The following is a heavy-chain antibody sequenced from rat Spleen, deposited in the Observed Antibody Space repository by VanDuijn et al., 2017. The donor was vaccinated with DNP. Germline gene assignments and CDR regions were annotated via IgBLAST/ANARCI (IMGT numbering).Heavy chain of an antibody. CDR1: GFTFSDYN. CDR3: ARGSGTYYWYFDF. Sequence: EVQLVESGGGLVQPGRSLKLSCAASGFTFSDYNMAWVRQVPGKGLEWVAAITSSGGSTYYPDSVKGRFTNSRDNAKNTLYLQMNSLRSEDTATYYCARGSGTYYWYFDFWGPGTMVTVSS. J-gene: IGHJ1*01. D-gene: IGHD5-1*01. CDR2: ITSSGGST. V-gene: IGHV5-25*01.